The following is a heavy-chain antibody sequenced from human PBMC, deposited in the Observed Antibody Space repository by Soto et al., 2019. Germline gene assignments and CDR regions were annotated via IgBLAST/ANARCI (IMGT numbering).Heavy chain of an antibody. CDR1: GFTFSSYS. CDR2: ISSSSSTI. CDR3: ARGKLSPITMDYYYGMDV. V-gene: IGHV3-48*02. D-gene: IGHD3-10*01. J-gene: IGHJ6*02. Sequence: GGSLRLSCAASGFTFSSYSMNWVRQAPGKGLEWVSYISSSSSTIYYADSVKGRFTISRDNAKNSLYLQMNSLRDEDTAVYYCARGKLSPITMDYYYGMDVWGQGTTVTVSS.